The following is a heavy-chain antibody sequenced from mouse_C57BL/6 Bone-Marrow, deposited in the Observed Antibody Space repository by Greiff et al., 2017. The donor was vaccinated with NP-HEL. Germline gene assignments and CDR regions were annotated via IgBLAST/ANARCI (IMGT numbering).Heavy chain of an antibody. J-gene: IGHJ1*03. Sequence: VKLQESGPGLVQPSQSLSITCTVSGFSLTSYGVHWVRQSPGKGLEWLGVIWRGGSTDYNAAFMSRLSITKDNSKSQVFFKMNSLQADDTAIYYCATYYYGSSHWYFDVWGTGTTVTVSS. CDR3: ATYYYGSSHWYFDV. CDR1: GFSLTSYG. CDR2: IWRGGST. V-gene: IGHV2-5*01. D-gene: IGHD1-1*01.